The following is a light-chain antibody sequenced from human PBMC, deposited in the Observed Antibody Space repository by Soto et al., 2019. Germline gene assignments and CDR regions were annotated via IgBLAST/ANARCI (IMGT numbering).Light chain of an antibody. J-gene: IGKJ2*01. CDR3: QQCYSRPPEYT. V-gene: IGKV1-39*01. CDR1: QSIITY. CDR2: GAS. Sequence: DIQMTQSPSSLSASIGDRVTITCRASQSIITYLNWYQQKPGNAPKLLIHGASSLESGVPSRFRGSGSGTDFTLTISSLQPEDFGTYYWQQCYSRPPEYTFGQGTKLEIK.